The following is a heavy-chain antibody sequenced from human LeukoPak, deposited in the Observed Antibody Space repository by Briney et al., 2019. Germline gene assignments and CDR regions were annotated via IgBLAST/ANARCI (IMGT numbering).Heavy chain of an antibody. J-gene: IGHJ5*02. CDR2: IYYSGST. D-gene: IGHD3-22*01. V-gene: IGHV4-39*01. CDR3: ARRGGEYYYDSSGYL. Sequence: TSETLSLTCTVSGGSISSSSYYWGWIRQPPGKGLEWIGSIYYSGSTYYNPPLKSRVTISVDTSKNQFSLKLSSVTAADTAVYYCARRGGEYYYDSSGYLWGQGTLVTVSS. CDR1: GGSISSSSYY.